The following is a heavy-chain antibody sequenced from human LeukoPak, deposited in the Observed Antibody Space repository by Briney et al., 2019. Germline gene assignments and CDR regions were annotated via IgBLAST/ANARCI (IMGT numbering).Heavy chain of an antibody. D-gene: IGHD6-19*01. CDR1: GFTFTSSA. Sequence: GASVNVSCKASGFTFTSSAVQWVRQARGQRLEWIGWIVVGSGNTNYAQKFQERVTITSDMSTSTAYMELSSLRSEDTAVYYCAALYSSGWRPFDYWGQGTLVTVSS. V-gene: IGHV1-58*01. CDR2: IVVGSGNT. J-gene: IGHJ4*02. CDR3: AALYSSGWRPFDY.